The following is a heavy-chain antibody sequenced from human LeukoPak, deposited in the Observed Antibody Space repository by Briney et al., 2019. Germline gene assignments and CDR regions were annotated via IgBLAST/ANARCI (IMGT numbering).Heavy chain of an antibody. Sequence: ASETLSLTCTVSGGSISSSSYYWGWIRQPPGKGLEWIGSIYYSGSTYYNPSLKSRVTISVDTSENQFSLKLSSVTAADTAVYYCARDGPHYYDSSGQAYWGQGTLVTVSS. V-gene: IGHV4-39*07. J-gene: IGHJ4*02. CDR2: IYYSGST. CDR1: GGSISSSSYY. CDR3: ARDGPHYYDSSGQAY. D-gene: IGHD3-22*01.